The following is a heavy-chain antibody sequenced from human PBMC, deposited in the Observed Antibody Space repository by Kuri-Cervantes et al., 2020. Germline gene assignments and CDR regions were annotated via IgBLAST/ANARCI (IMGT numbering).Heavy chain of an antibody. CDR1: GHSISTNYY. J-gene: IGHJ4*02. D-gene: IGHD5-18*01. CDR3: ARAHVRGYSYGYVFDY. V-gene: IGHV4-59*01. Sequence: SETLSLTCAVSGHSISTNYYWSWIRQPPGKGLEWIGYIYYSGSTNYNPSLKSRVTISVDTSKNQFSLKLSSVTAADTAVYYCARAHVRGYSYGYVFDYWGQGTLVTVSS. CDR2: IYYSGST.